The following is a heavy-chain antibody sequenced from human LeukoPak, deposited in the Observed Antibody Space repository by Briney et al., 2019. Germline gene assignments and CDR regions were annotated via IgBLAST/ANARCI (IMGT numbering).Heavy chain of an antibody. CDR3: ARANFDWLPDFDY. V-gene: IGHV1-2*02. Sequence: GASVKVSCKASGYTFTGYYMHWVRQAPGQGLEWMGWINPNSGGTNYAQKLQGRVTMTRDTSISTVYMELSRLRSDDTAVYYCARANFDWLPDFDYWGQGTLVTVSS. D-gene: IGHD3-9*01. CDR1: GYTFTGYY. J-gene: IGHJ4*02. CDR2: INPNSGGT.